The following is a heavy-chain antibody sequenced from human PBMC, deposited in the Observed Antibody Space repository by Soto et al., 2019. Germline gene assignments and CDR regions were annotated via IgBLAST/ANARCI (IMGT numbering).Heavy chain of an antibody. CDR2: INAGNGNT. D-gene: IGHD3-3*01. CDR1: GYTFTSYA. CDR3: ARDSLEWLFAQTYYYYGMDV. J-gene: IGHJ6*02. Sequence: ASVKLSCKACGYTFTSYAMHWVRQAPRQRLEWMGWINAGNGNTKYSQKFQGRVTITRDTSASTAYMELSSLRSEDTAVYYCARDSLEWLFAQTYYYYGMDVWGQGTTLTVSS. V-gene: IGHV1-3*01.